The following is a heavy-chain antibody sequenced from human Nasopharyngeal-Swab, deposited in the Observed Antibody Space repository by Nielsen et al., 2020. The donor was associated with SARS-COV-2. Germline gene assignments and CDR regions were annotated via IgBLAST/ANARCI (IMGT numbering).Heavy chain of an antibody. CDR3: ARTNTPEDIVVVPAAIAFDI. J-gene: IGHJ3*02. Sequence: WIRQPPGKGLEWIGSIYYSGSTYYNPSLKSRVTISVDTSKNQFSLKLSSVTAADTAVYYCARTNTPEDIVVVPAAIAFDIWGQGTRVTVSS. D-gene: IGHD2-2*01. CDR2: IYYSGST. V-gene: IGHV4-39*01.